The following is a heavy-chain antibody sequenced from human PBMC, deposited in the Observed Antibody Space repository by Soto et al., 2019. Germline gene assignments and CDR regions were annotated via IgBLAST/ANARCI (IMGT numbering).Heavy chain of an antibody. CDR2: IWYDGSNK. CDR1: GFTFSSYG. D-gene: IGHD2-21*01. Sequence: QVQLVESGGGVVQPGRSLRLSCAASGFTFSSYGMHWVRQAPGKGLEWVAVIWYDGSNKYYADSVKGRFTISRDNSKNALYLQMNSLRAEDTAVYYCARDNSLPFDYWGQGTLVTVSS. J-gene: IGHJ4*02. V-gene: IGHV3-33*01. CDR3: ARDNSLPFDY.